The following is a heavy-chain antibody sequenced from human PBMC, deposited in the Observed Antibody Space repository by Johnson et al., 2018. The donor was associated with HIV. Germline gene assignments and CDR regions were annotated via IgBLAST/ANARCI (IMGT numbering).Heavy chain of an antibody. J-gene: IGHJ3*02. Sequence: VQLVESGGGVVRPGGSLRLSCAASGFTFDDYGMSWVRQATGKGLVWVSRSNSAGSRTTYEGSVEGRLPSSSDKAKNTLHLQMNSLRAEDTALYYCARDLIGWELRGAFDIWGQGTMVTVFS. D-gene: IGHD1-26*01. V-gene: IGHV3-20*04. CDR2: SNSAGSRT. CDR1: GFTFDDYG. CDR3: ARDLIGWELRGAFDI.